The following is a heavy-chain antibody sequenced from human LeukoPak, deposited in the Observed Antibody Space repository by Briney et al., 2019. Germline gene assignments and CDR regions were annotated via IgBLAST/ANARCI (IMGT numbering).Heavy chain of an antibody. J-gene: IGHJ4*02. CDR2: IFGSGGST. V-gene: IGHV3-23*01. CDR1: GFTFSSYA. Sequence: PGGSLRLFCAASGFTFSSYAMYWVRQAPGKGLEWVSGIFGSGGSTHYADSVKGRFTISRDNSKNTVYLQMNSLRAEDTAVYYCAKTTTGYSSGRYPGWPVDYWGQGTLVTVSP. CDR3: AKTTTGYSSGRYPGWPVDY. D-gene: IGHD6-19*01.